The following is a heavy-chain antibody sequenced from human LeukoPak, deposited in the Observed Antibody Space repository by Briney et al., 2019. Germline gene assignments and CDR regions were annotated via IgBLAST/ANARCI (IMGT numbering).Heavy chain of an antibody. Sequence: SVKVSCKASGGTFSSYAISWVRQAPGQGLEWMGGIIPIFGTANYAQKFQGRVTITADESTSTAYMELSSLRSEDTAVYYCAGDRLSVSPGQRMNWFDPWGQGTLVTVSS. V-gene: IGHV1-69*13. CDR2: IIPIFGTA. CDR3: AGDRLSVSPGQRMNWFDP. J-gene: IGHJ5*02. CDR1: GGTFSSYA. D-gene: IGHD1-1*01.